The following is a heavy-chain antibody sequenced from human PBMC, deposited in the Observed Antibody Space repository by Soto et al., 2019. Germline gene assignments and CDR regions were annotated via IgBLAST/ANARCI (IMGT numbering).Heavy chain of an antibody. CDR2: INHSGST. J-gene: IGHJ6*03. V-gene: IGHV4-34*01. CDR3: ATTKYCSSTSCYRIENYYMDV. CDR1: GGSFSGYY. Sequence: SETLSLTCAVYGGSFSGYYWSWIRQPPGKGLEWIGEINHSGSTNYNPSLKSRVTISVDTSKNQFSLKLSSVTAADTAVYYCATTKYCSSTSCYRIENYYMDVWGKGTTVTVSS. D-gene: IGHD2-2*01.